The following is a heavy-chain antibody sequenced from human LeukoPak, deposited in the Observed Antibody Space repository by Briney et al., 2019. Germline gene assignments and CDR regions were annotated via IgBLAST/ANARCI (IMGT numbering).Heavy chain of an antibody. CDR2: INSDGSTT. J-gene: IGHJ4*02. CDR1: GFTFSSYW. V-gene: IGHV3-74*01. CDR3: ARGYCSSTSCLSRFADY. Sequence: PGGSLRLSCAASGFTFSSYWMHWVRQAPGKGLVWVSRINSDGSTTTYADSVKGRFTISRDNAENTLYLQMNSLRAEDTAVYFCARGYCSSTSCLSRFADYWGQGDLVTVPS. D-gene: IGHD2-2*01.